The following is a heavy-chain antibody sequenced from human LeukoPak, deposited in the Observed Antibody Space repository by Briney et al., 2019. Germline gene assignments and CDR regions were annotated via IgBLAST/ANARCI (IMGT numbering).Heavy chain of an antibody. Sequence: PGRSLGLSCAASGFTFSSYAMHWVRQAPGKGLEWVAVISYDGSNKYYADSVKGRFTISRDNSKNTLYLQMNSLRAEDTAVYYCARDVRDYGGNARPGDYWGQGTLVTVSS. J-gene: IGHJ4*02. CDR3: ARDVRDYGGNARPGDY. V-gene: IGHV3-30-3*01. CDR1: GFTFSSYA. D-gene: IGHD4-17*01. CDR2: ISYDGSNK.